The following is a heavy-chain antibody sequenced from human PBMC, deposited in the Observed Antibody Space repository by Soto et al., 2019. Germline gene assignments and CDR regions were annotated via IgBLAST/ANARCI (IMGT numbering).Heavy chain of an antibody. CDR2: IWYDGSNK. D-gene: IGHD3-10*01. Sequence: QVQLVESGGGVVQPGRSLRLSCAASGFTFSSYGMHWVRQAPGKGLEWVAVIWYDGSNKYYADSVKGRFTISRDNSKNTLYLQMNSLRAEDTAVYYCARGEGDYGSGPYGMDVWGQGTTVTVSS. CDR1: GFTFSSYG. CDR3: ARGEGDYGSGPYGMDV. J-gene: IGHJ6*02. V-gene: IGHV3-33*01.